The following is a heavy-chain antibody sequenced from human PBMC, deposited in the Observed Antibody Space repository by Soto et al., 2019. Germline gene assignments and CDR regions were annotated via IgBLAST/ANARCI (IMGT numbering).Heavy chain of an antibody. CDR2: ISYDGRNK. CDR1: GFTFSSYA. J-gene: IGHJ4*02. V-gene: IGHV3-30-3*01. Sequence: QVQLVESGGGVVQPGRSLRLSCAASGFTFSSYAMHWVRQAPGKGLEWVAVISYDGRNKYYADSVKGRFTITRDNSTNTLYLHMNGLRAEDTAVYYCARDRVSGAMVRGVTGPWGQGTLVTVSS. D-gene: IGHD3-10*01. CDR3: ARDRVSGAMVRGVTGP.